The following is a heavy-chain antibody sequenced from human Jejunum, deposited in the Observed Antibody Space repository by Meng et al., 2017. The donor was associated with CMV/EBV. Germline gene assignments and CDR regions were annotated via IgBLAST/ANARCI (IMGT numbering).Heavy chain of an antibody. CDR1: FIFTPSP. J-gene: IGHJ6*02. V-gene: IGHV3-21*01. D-gene: IGHD1-26*01. Sequence: FIFTPSPLDWVRRAPGKGLEWVSSISGSSYSIYYTDSVKGRFTVSRDNAKNSLNLQMNSLRAEDTAVYYCAKTDIATTIVGYGMDVWGQGTTVTVSS. CDR3: AKTDIATTIVGYGMDV. CDR2: ISGSSYSI.